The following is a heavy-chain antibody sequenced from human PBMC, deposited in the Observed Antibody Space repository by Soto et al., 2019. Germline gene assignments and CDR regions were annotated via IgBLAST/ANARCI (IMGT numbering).Heavy chain of an antibody. CDR2: VYYSGST. CDR1: GCSISSGSYF. J-gene: IGHJ4*02. CDR3: VRRGGAVAGTSRFDS. Sequence: SETVSLTCTVSGCSISSGSYFWCCIRQPPGKGLEWIGTVYYSGSTYYNPSLRSRVTISVDTSKNQFSLKLNTVTAADTAVYYCVRRGGAVAGTSRFDSWGQGMLVTVSS. D-gene: IGHD6-19*01. V-gene: IGHV4-39*01.